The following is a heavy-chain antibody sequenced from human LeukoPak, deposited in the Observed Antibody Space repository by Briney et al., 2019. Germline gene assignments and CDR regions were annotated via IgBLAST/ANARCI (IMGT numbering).Heavy chain of an antibody. Sequence: ASVKVSCKASGYTFTGYYMHWVRQAPGQGLEWMGWINPNSGGTNYAQKFQGRVTMTRDTSISTAYMELSSLRSEDTAVYYCARGKDLMITFGGVIENDAFDIWGQGTMVTVSS. CDR3: ARGKDLMITFGGVIENDAFDI. J-gene: IGHJ3*02. CDR2: INPNSGGT. V-gene: IGHV1-2*02. D-gene: IGHD3-16*02. CDR1: GYTFTGYY.